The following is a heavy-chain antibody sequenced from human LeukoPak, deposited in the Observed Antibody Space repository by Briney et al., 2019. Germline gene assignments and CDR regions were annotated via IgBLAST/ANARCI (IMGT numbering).Heavy chain of an antibody. V-gene: IGHV5-51*01. J-gene: IGHJ5*02. Sequence: GESLKISCKGSGYSFTSYWIGWVRQMPGKGLEWMGTIYPGDSDTRYSPSFQGQVTISADKSISTAYLQWSSLKASDTAMYYCARQVVPAAISSLSWFDPWGQGTLVTVSS. CDR3: ARQVVPAAISSLSWFDP. CDR2: IYPGDSDT. CDR1: GYSFTSYW. D-gene: IGHD2-2*01.